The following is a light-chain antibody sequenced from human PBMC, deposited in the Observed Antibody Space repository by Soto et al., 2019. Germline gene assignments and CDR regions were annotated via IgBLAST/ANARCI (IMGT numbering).Light chain of an antibody. J-gene: IGKJ5*01. V-gene: IGKV3-15*01. CDR2: GAS. CDR1: QSISSK. Sequence: EIVMTQSPATLSVSPGERATLSCRASQSISSKLAWYQQKPGQAPRLLIYGASTRATGIPARFSGSGSGTDFTLTISSLQSEDFAVYYCQQYNNGPPITFGQGTRLEIK. CDR3: QQYNNGPPIT.